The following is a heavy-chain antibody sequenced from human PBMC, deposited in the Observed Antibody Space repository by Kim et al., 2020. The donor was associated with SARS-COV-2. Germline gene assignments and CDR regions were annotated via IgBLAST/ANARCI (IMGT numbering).Heavy chain of an antibody. V-gene: IGHV1-2*02. Sequence: ASVKVSCKASGYTFTDYYMHWVRQAPGQGLEWMGWINPKNGDTKYAQKFQGRVTMTRDTSIITSYMELSGLRSDDTALYYCVSEVNWANYYRTDAIRPGEYWGQGTLVTVSS. CDR1: GYTFTDYY. D-gene: IGHD2-8*01. CDR3: VSEVNWANYYRTDAIRPGEY. CDR2: INPKNGDT. J-gene: IGHJ4*02.